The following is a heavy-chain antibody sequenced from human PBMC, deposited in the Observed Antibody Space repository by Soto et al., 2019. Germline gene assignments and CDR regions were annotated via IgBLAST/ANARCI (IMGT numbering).Heavy chain of an antibody. CDR1: GFTFSSYS. D-gene: IGHD3-22*01. CDR2: ISSSSSYI. V-gene: IGHV3-21*01. J-gene: IGHJ3*02. Sequence: GGSLRLSCAASGFTFSSYSMNWVRQAPGKGLEWVSSISSSSSYIYYADSVKGRFTISRDNAKNSLYLQMNSLRAEDTAVYYWARVRRRSGYDAFDIWGQGTMVTVSS. CDR3: ARVRRRSGYDAFDI.